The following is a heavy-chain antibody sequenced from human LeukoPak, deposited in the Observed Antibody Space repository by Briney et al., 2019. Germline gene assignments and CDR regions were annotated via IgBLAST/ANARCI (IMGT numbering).Heavy chain of an antibody. Sequence: GASVKVSCKASGYTFINNWMHWVRQAPGQGLEWMGIINPSGGSTSYAQKFQGRVTMTRDTSTSTVYMELSSLRSEDTAVYYCARDQGGYWHDYWGQGTLVTVSS. CDR1: GYTFINNW. J-gene: IGHJ4*02. V-gene: IGHV1-46*01. CDR3: ARDQGGYWHDY. CDR2: INPSGGST. D-gene: IGHD3-3*02.